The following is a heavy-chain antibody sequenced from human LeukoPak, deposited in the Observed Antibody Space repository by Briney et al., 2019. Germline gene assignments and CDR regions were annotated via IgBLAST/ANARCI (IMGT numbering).Heavy chain of an antibody. V-gene: IGHV4-39*01. CDR3: ARSTYSRYYFDY. Sequence: SETLSLTCAVSGGSISSDAYYWGWIRQPPGKGLEWIGTIDYSGNTYYNPSVQSRVTISVDTSKIQFSLRLHSVTAADTAVYYCARSTYSRYYFDYWGQGTLVTVSS. D-gene: IGHD6-13*01. J-gene: IGHJ4*02. CDR1: GGSISSDAYY. CDR2: IDYSGNT.